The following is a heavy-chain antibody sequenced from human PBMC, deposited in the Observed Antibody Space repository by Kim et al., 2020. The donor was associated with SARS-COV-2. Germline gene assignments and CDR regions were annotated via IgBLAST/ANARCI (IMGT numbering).Heavy chain of an antibody. J-gene: IGHJ3*02. D-gene: IGHD2-2*01. CDR3: TTAGTIVVVPAAIAGAFDI. Sequence: GGSLRLSCAASGFTFSNAWMSWVRQAPGKGLEWVDRIKSKTDGGTTDYAAPVKGRFTISRDDSKNTLYLQMNSLKTEDTAVYYCTTAGTIVVVPAAIAGAFDIRGQGTMVTVSS. V-gene: IGHV3-15*01. CDR2: IKSKTDGGTT. CDR1: GFTFSNAW.